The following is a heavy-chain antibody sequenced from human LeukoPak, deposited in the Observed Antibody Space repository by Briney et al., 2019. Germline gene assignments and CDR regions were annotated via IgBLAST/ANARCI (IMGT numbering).Heavy chain of an antibody. CDR1: GYTFTSYA. CDR3: ARDPLKTHYYDSSGYYLLFDY. V-gene: IGHV7-4-1*02. Sequence: GASVKVSCKASGYTFTSYAMNWVRQAPGQGLEWMGWINTNTGNPTYAQGFTGRFVFSLGTSVSTAYLQISSLKAEDTAVYYCARDPLKTHYYDSSGYYLLFDYWGQGTLVTVSS. CDR2: INTNTGNP. J-gene: IGHJ4*02. D-gene: IGHD3-22*01.